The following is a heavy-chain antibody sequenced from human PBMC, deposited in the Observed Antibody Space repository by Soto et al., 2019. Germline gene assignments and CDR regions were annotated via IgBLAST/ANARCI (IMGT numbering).Heavy chain of an antibody. Sequence: DVQLLESGGGLVQPGGSLRLSCAASGFTFNAYAMTWVRQAPGKGLEWVSAIGGRGGNRYYAGSVRGRFTISRDNSKDTVDLQMNSLRVEDTAVYYCARVASDYINSVDHWGQGILVSVSS. CDR3: ARVASDYINSVDH. V-gene: IGHV3-23*01. CDR2: IGGRGGNR. J-gene: IGHJ4*02. CDR1: GFTFNAYA. D-gene: IGHD4-4*01.